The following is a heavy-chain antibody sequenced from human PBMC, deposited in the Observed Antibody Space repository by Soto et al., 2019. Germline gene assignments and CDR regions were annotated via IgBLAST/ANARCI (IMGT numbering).Heavy chain of an antibody. CDR2: ISSSSSTI. D-gene: IGHD6-13*01. CDR3: ARGSSSSLYYYYYGTDV. CDR1: GFTFSSYS. Sequence: GGSLRLSCAASGFTFSSYSMNWVRQAPGKGLEWVSYISSSSSTIYYADSVKGRFTISRDNAKNSLYLQMNSLRDEDTAVYYCARGSSSSLYYYYYGTDVWGQGTTVTVSS. V-gene: IGHV3-48*02. J-gene: IGHJ6*02.